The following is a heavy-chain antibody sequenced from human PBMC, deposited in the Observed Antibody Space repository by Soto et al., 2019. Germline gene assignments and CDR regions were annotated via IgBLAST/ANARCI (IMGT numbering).Heavy chain of an antibody. J-gene: IGHJ4*02. CDR3: ATIPIVGTKPYYFNS. V-gene: IGHV4-39*01. CDR2: IYYSGST. D-gene: IGHD1-1*01. CDR1: GGSFDITSSY. Sequence: LQLQESGPGLVKPSETLSLTCTVSGGSFDITSSYWAWVRQPPGKGLEWIAYIYYSGSTYYNPSLKSRITISVDTSKNQLSLRLSSVTAADTAVYYSATIPIVGTKPYYFNSWGQGTLVTVSS.